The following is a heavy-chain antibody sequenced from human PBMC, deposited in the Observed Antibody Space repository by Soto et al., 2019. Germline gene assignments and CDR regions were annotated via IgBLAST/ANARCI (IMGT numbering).Heavy chain of an antibody. CDR3: ARESHPYYYDSSGYVNWFDP. CDR1: GFTFSSYW. CDR2: INSDGSST. D-gene: IGHD3-22*01. Sequence: TGGSLRLSCAASGFTFSSYWMHWVRQAPGKGLVWVSRINSDGSSTSYADSVKGRFTISRDNAKNTLYLQMNSLRAEDTAVYYCARESHPYYYDSSGYVNWFDPWGQGTLVTVS. J-gene: IGHJ5*02. V-gene: IGHV3-74*01.